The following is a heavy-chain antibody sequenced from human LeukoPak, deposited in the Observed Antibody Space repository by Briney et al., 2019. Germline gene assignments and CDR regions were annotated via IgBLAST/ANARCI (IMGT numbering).Heavy chain of an antibody. Sequence: ASVKVSCKASGYTFTSYDINWVRQAPGQGLEWMGWINPNSGGTNYAQKFQGRVTMTRDTSISTAYMELSRLRSDDTAVYYCARDTGYIVVVPAAMGIDYWGQGTLVTVSS. J-gene: IGHJ4*02. CDR3: ARDTGYIVVVPAAMGIDY. CDR1: GYTFTSYD. V-gene: IGHV1-2*02. D-gene: IGHD2-2*01. CDR2: INPNSGGT.